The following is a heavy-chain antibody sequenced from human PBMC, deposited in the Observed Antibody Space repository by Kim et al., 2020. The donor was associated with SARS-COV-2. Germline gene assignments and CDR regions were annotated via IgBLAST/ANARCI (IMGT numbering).Heavy chain of an antibody. CDR1: GGSISSYY. V-gene: IGHV4-59*01. D-gene: IGHD6-13*01. J-gene: IGHJ6*02. CDR2: IYYSGST. Sequence: SETLSLTCTVSGGSISSYYWSWIRQPPGKGLEWIGYIYYSGSTNYNPSLKSRVTISVDTPKNQFSLKLRSVTAADTAVYYCARDSLRYSSSGYEEGGGMDVWGQGTTVTVSS. CDR3: ARDSLRYSSSGYEEGGGMDV.